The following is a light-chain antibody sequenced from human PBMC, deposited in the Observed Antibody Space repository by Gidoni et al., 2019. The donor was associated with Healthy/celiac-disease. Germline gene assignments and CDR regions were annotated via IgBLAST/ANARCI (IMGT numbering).Light chain of an antibody. V-gene: IGKV3-11*01. Sequence: DIVLTQSPAPLSLSPGERATLSCSASQSVSSYLAWYQQKPGQAPRLLIYDASNRATGIPARFRVSGSGTDCTLTISSLEPEDWAVYYCQQRSNWRSTFGQGTRLEIK. CDR3: QQRSNWRST. CDR1: QSVSSY. CDR2: DAS. J-gene: IGKJ5*01.